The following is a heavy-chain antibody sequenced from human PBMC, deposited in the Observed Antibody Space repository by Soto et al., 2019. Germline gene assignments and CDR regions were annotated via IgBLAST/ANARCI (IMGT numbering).Heavy chain of an antibody. Sequence: QVQLVESGGGVVQPGRSLRLSCAASGFTFSNYGMHWVRRAPGKGLEWMAVIFHDGSNKYYADAVKGRFTISRDNSENTLYLQMNSLRTEDTAVYYCASLVPGYTRNSRSARGGMDVWGQGTTVTVSS. CDR1: GFTFSNYG. D-gene: IGHD6-13*01. V-gene: IGHV3-30*03. CDR2: IFHDGSNK. J-gene: IGHJ6*02. CDR3: ASLVPGYTRNSRSARGGMDV.